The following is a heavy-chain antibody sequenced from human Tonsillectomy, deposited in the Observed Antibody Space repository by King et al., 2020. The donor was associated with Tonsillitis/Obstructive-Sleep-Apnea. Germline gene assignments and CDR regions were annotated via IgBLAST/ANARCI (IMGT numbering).Heavy chain of an antibody. Sequence: QLVQSGSELKRPGASVKVSRKASGYIFNSYPMNWVRQAPGQGLEWMGWISTNTGNPTYAQGFTGRFVFSLDTSVSTAYLQISSLKAEDTAFYYCARERGIQGMGRFDPWGQGTLVPASS. CDR2: ISTNTGNP. J-gene: IGHJ5*02. CDR3: ARERGIQGMGRFDP. D-gene: IGHD7-27*01. V-gene: IGHV7-4-1*02. CDR1: GYIFNSYP.